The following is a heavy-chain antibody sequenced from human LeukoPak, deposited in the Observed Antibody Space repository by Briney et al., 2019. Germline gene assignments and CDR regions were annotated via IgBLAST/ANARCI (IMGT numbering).Heavy chain of an antibody. V-gene: IGHV1-2*02. J-gene: IGHJ4*02. D-gene: IGHD6-13*01. CDR1: GGTFSSYA. CDR2: INPNSGGT. CDR3: ARALAAAAGRRAAMMGD. Sequence: ASVKVSCKASGGTFSSYAISWVRQAPGQGLEWMGWINPNSGGTNYAQKFQGRVTMTRDMSTSTVYMELSSLRSEDTAVYYCARALAAAAGRRAAMMGDWGQGTLVTVSS.